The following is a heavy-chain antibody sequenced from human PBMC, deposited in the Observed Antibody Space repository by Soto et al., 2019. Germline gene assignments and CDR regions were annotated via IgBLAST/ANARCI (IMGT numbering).Heavy chain of an antibody. J-gene: IGHJ6*02. CDR2: INHSGST. CDR3: ARGKYSSGWSSKVGYYYGMDV. Sequence: PSETLSLTCAVYGGSFSGYYWSWIRQPPGKGLEWIGEINHSGSTNYNPSLKSRVTISVDTSKNQFSLKLSSVTAADTAVYYCARGKYSSGWSSKVGYYYGMDVWGQGTTVTVSS. V-gene: IGHV4-34*01. D-gene: IGHD6-19*01. CDR1: GGSFSGYY.